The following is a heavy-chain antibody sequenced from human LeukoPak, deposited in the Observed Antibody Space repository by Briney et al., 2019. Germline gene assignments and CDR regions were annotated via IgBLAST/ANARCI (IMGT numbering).Heavy chain of an antibody. J-gene: IGHJ5*02. CDR1: GYTFTSYD. CDR3: ARANYDILTGSSDWFDP. D-gene: IGHD3-9*01. CDR2: MNPNSGNT. V-gene: IGHV1-8*01. Sequence: ASVKVSCKASGYTFTSYDINWVRQATGQGLEWMGWMNPNSGNTGYAQKFQGRVTMTRNTSISTAYMELSSLRSEDTAVYYCARANYDILTGSSDWFDPWGQGTLVTVSS.